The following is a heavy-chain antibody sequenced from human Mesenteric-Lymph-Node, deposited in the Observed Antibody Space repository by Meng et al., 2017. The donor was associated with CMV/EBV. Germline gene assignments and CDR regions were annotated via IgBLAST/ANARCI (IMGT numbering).Heavy chain of an antibody. J-gene: IGHJ4*02. CDR1: VGSFSGYY. V-gene: IGHV4-34*01. CDR2: INHSGRT. D-gene: IGHD3-9*01. Sequence: QWQLKNWGAGLLKFLWTLSVTCAVYVGSFSGYYWNWISQSPEKGLEWIGEINHSGRTTYNTSFTSRIIISVDTSTNQISLNMSSVTAADTAVYYCARGSSYDILTGYFDYWGQGALVTVSS. CDR3: ARGSSYDILTGYFDY.